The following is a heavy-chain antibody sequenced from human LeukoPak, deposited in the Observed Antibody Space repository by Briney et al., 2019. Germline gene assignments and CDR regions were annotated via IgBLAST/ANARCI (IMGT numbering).Heavy chain of an antibody. J-gene: IGHJ4*02. CDR3: ARAKITIFGAMLRSPLDY. CDR2: INSDGSST. Sequence: PGGSLRLSCAASRFTFSSYWMHWVRQAPGKGLVWVSRINSDGSSTSYADSVKGRFTISRDNAKNTLYLQMNSLRAEDTAVYYCARAKITIFGAMLRSPLDYWGQGTLVTVSS. D-gene: IGHD3-3*01. V-gene: IGHV3-74*01. CDR1: RFTFSSYW.